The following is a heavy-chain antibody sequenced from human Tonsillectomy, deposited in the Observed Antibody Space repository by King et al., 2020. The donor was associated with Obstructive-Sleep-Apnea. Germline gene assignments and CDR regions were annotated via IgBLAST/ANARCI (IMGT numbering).Heavy chain of an antibody. V-gene: IGHV3-74*03. CDR3: AIVAVSSPHFYYCGMDV. J-gene: IGHJ6*02. Sequence: VQLVESGGGLVQPGGSLRLSCAASGFTFSSYWMQWVRQAPGTGLVWVSRINSDGSSTTYADSVVGRFTISRENAKNTRVLQINSPRAEDTAVYYCAIVAVSSPHFYYCGMDVWGQGTTVTVSS. D-gene: IGHD3-3*02. CDR1: GFTFSSYW. CDR2: INSDGSST.